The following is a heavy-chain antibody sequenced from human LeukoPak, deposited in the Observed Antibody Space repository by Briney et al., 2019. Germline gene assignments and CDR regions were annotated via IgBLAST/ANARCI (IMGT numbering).Heavy chain of an antibody. V-gene: IGHV3-23*01. J-gene: IGHJ4*02. CDR2: ISDSGGRT. CDR1: GITLSNYG. CDR3: AKRGVVIRGFLVGFHKEAYYYDS. Sequence: GGSLRLSCAVSGITLSNYGMSWVRQAPGKGLEWVAGISDSGGRTNYADSVKGRFTIPRDNPKNTLSLQMNSLRTEDTAVYFCAKRGVVIRGFLVGFHKEAYYYDSWGQGALVTVPS. D-gene: IGHD3-10*01.